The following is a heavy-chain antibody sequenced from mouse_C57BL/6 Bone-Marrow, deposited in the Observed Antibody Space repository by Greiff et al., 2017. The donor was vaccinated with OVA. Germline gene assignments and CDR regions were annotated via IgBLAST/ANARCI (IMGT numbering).Heavy chain of an antibody. J-gene: IGHJ2*01. D-gene: IGHD1-1*01. CDR3: AKSSYVGY. CDR1: GYAFSSSW. Sequence: QVQLQQSGPELVKPGASVKISCKASGYAFSSSWMNWVKQRPGKGLEWIGRLYPGDGDTNYNGKFKGKATLTADKSYITAYMQLSSLTSEDSAVYFCAKSSYVGYWGQGTTLTVSS. CDR2: LYPGDGDT. V-gene: IGHV1-82*01.